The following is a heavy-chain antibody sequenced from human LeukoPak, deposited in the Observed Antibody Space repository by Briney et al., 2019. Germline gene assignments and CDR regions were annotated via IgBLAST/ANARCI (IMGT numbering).Heavy chain of an antibody. CDR3: VRGAKCSGADCDSTKEYVYYFDY. J-gene: IGHJ4*02. D-gene: IGHD6-25*01. V-gene: IGHV1-8*03. CDR2: MNPISGNV. Sequence: ASVKVSCKASGYTFSNNDINWVRQATGQGLEWMGRMNPISGNVGFAQKFQGRVTITRITSISTAYMEMSSLRSDDTAVYYCVRGAKCSGADCDSTKEYVYYFDYWGQGTLVTVSS. CDR1: GYTFSNND.